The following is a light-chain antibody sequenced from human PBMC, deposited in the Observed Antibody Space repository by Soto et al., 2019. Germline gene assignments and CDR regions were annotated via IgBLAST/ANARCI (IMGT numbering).Light chain of an antibody. CDR2: DAT. Sequence: EIVLTQSPATLSLSPGERGTLSCRASHSVSSDLVWYQQKPGQTPRLLMSDATTWATGIPARFSGGGSGTDFTLTISSLEPEDSAVYYCQQRSTLPYTFGQGTKLEIK. CDR3: QQRSTLPYT. V-gene: IGKV3-11*01. J-gene: IGKJ2*01. CDR1: HSVSSD.